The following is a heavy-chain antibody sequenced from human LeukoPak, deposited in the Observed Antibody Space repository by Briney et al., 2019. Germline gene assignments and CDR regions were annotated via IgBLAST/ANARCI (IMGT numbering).Heavy chain of an antibody. CDR3: ARDSSSGWYYYYYYMDV. CDR1: GFTFSSYS. J-gene: IGHJ6*03. CDR2: ISSSSGYI. D-gene: IGHD6-19*01. V-gene: IGHV3-21*01. Sequence: GGSLRLSCAASGFTFSSYSMNWVRQAPGKGLEWVSSISSSSGYIYYADSVKGRFTISRDNAKNSLYLQMNSLRAEGAAVYYCARDSSSGWYYYYYYMDVWGKGTTVTVSS.